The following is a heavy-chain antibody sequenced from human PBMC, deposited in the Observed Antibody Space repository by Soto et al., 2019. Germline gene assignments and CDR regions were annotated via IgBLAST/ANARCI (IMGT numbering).Heavy chain of an antibody. V-gene: IGHV3-72*01. D-gene: IGHD1-26*01. CDR3: ARDSGKGAYFDY. CDR1: GFTFSDHY. Sequence: EVQLVESGGGLVQPGGSQRLSCAASGFTFSDHYMDWVRQDPGKGLEWVGRIRNKANSYTTDYAASVKGRFTLTRDDSKDSLYLQMNSLKTEDTAIYYCARDSGKGAYFDYWGHGTLATVSS. CDR2: IRNKANSYTT. J-gene: IGHJ4*01.